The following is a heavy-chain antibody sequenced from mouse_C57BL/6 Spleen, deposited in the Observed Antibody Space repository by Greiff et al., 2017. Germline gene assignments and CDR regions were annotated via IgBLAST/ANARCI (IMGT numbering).Heavy chain of an antibody. V-gene: IGHV3-6*01. Sequence: EVQLQESGPGLVKPSQSLSLTCSVTGYSITSGYYWNWIRQFPGNKLEWMGYISYDGSNNYNPSLKNRISITRDTSKNQFFLKLNSVTTEDTATYYCAREGYYGSRDFDYWGQGTTLTGSS. CDR3: AREGYYGSRDFDY. CDR1: GYSITSGYY. D-gene: IGHD1-1*01. J-gene: IGHJ2*01. CDR2: ISYDGSN.